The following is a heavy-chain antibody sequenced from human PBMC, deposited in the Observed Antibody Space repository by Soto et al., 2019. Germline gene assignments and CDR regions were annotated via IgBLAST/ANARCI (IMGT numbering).Heavy chain of an antibody. CDR2: IYYSGST. V-gene: IGHV4-31*03. Sequence: PSETLSLTCTVSGGSISSGGYYWSWIRQHPGKGLEWIGYIYYSGSTYYNPSLKSRVTISVDTSKNQFSLKLSSVTAADTAVYYCARESRSSGYYFDYWGQGTLVTVSS. CDR3: ARESRSSGYYFDY. CDR1: GGSISSGGYY. J-gene: IGHJ4*02. D-gene: IGHD3-22*01.